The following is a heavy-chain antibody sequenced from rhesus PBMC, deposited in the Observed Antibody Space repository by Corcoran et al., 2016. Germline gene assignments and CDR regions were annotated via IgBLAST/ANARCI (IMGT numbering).Heavy chain of an antibody. Sequence: QMQLQESGPGLLKPSETLSLTCAVSGASVSDAYYWSWIRQSPGKGLEWFGSVYGRGGGTNDNPSLKNRVTISIEPSKNHFSLRLSSVTAADTAVYYCAGTSNFFDYWGQGVLVTVSS. D-gene: IGHD3-9*01. CDR3: AGTSNFFDY. CDR1: GASVSDAYY. V-gene: IGHV4-106*01. J-gene: IGHJ4*01. CDR2: VYGRGGGT.